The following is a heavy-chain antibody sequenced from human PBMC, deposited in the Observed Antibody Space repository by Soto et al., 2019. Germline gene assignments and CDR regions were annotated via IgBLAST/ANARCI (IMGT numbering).Heavy chain of an antibody. CDR2: INAGTGIT. J-gene: IGHJ4*02. CDR3: AREDAVGPTGRYFDY. Sequence: ASVKVSCKASGYTLTNYAMHWVRQAPGQRLEWMGWINAGTGITKYSRKFQGRVTITRDTSATTAFMELSSLRSEDTAVYYCAREDAVGPTGRYFDYWGQGTMVTVSS. D-gene: IGHD1-26*01. V-gene: IGHV1-3*01. CDR1: GYTLTNYA.